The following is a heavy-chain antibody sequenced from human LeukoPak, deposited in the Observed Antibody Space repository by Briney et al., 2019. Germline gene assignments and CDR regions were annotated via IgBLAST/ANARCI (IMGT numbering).Heavy chain of an antibody. CDR1: EFTFSNYW. CDR2: INRDGSST. V-gene: IGHV3-74*01. D-gene: IGHD3-3*01. CDR3: ARGFTIFGVVNDGFDI. J-gene: IGHJ3*02. Sequence: PGGSLRLSCAASEFTFSNYWMHWVRQAPGKGLVWVSRINRDGSSTSYADCVKGRFTISRDNAKNTLYLQMNSLRVEDTAVYYCARGFTIFGVVNDGFDIWGQGTTVTVSS.